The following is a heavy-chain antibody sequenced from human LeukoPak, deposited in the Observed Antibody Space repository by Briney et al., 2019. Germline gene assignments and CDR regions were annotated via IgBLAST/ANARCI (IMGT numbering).Heavy chain of an antibody. D-gene: IGHD3-3*01. CDR3: ARVRFGPGGELFDY. V-gene: IGHV4-4*07. CDR2: VYTSGTT. CDR1: GGSISPYY. J-gene: IGHJ4*02. Sequence: PSETLSLTCTVSGGSISPYYWSWIRQPAGKGLEWIGRVYTSGTTNYNPSLKSRVTMSVDASKNQFSLKLTSVTAADTAVYFCARVRFGPGGELFDYWGQGTLVTVSS.